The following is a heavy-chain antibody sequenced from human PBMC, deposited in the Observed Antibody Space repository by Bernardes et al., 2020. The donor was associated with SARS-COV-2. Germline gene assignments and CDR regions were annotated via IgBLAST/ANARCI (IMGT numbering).Heavy chain of an antibody. Sequence: GESLKISCKVSGYTLTELPIHWVRQAPGKGLEWMGGFDSEDGQTIYAQKFQGRVTMIEDTSTDTAYMELNSLRSEDTAVYFCAGRITLFGVITGFFDRWGQGTLVTVSS. D-gene: IGHD3-3*01. V-gene: IGHV1-24*01. CDR2: FDSEDGQT. CDR1: GYTLTELP. CDR3: AGRITLFGVITGFFDR. J-gene: IGHJ4*02.